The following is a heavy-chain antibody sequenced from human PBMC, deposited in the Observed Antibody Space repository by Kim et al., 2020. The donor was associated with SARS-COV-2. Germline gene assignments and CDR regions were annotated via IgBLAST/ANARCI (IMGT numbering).Heavy chain of an antibody. V-gene: IGHV1-69*13. Sequence: SVKVSCKASGGTFSSYAISWVRQAPGQGLEWMGGIIPIFGTANYAQKFQGRVTITADESTSTAYMELSSLRSEDTAVYYCARDWDNWNVLGYYYYGMDVWGQGTTVTVSS. J-gene: IGHJ6*02. D-gene: IGHD1-1*01. CDR1: GGTFSSYA. CDR3: ARDWDNWNVLGYYYYGMDV. CDR2: IIPIFGTA.